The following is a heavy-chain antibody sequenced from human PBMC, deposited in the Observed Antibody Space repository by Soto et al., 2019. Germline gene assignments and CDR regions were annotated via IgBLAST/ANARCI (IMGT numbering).Heavy chain of an antibody. CDR1: GGTFSSYT. D-gene: IGHD2-8*01. V-gene: IGHV1-69*02. CDR2: IIPILGIA. CDR3: ALPVTTKGYNWFDP. Sequence: GASVKVSCKASGGTFSSYTISWVRQAPGQGLEWMGRIIPILGIANYAQKFQGRVTITADKSTSTAHMELSSLRSEDTAVYYCALPVTTKGYNWFDPWGQGTLVTVSS. J-gene: IGHJ5*02.